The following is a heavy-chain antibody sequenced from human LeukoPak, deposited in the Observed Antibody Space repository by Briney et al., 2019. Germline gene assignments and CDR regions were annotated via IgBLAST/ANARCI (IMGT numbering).Heavy chain of an antibody. D-gene: IGHD1-14*01. Sequence: PGGSLRLSCAASGFLVSSCYMSWVRQAPGKGLEWVSIIYIGDNTYYADSVRGRFTISRDNSKNTLYLQMNSLRVEDTAVYYCARDPGIQAPNSWGQGTLVTVSS. V-gene: IGHV3-53*01. CDR3: ARDPGIQAPNS. J-gene: IGHJ4*02. CDR2: IYIGDNT. CDR1: GFLVSSCY.